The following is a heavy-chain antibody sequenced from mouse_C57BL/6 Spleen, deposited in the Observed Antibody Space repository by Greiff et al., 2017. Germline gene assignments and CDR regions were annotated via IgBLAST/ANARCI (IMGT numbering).Heavy chain of an antibody. Sequence: VESGGGLVKPGGSLKLSCAASGFTFSSYAMSWVRQTPEKRLEWVATISDGGSYTYYPDNVKGRFTISRDNAKNNLYLQMSHLKSEDTAMYYCARDLDYYGSSYPAWFAYWGQGTLVTVSA. CDR2: ISDGGSYT. J-gene: IGHJ3*01. D-gene: IGHD1-1*01. CDR1: GFTFSSYA. V-gene: IGHV5-4*01. CDR3: ARDLDYYGSSYPAWFAY.